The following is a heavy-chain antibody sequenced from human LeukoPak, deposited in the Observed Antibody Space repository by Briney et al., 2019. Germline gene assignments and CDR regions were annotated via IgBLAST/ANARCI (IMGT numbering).Heavy chain of an antibody. CDR3: ARLGPPYSRNYYYMDV. CDR1: GGSISSYY. CDR2: IYTSGST. D-gene: IGHD6-13*01. Sequence: SETLFLTCTVSGGSISSYYWSWIRQPPGKGLEWIGYIYTSGSTNYNPSLKSRVTISVDTSKNQFSLKLSSVTAADTAVYYCARLGPPYSRNYYYMDVWGKGTTVTVSS. V-gene: IGHV4-4*09. J-gene: IGHJ6*03.